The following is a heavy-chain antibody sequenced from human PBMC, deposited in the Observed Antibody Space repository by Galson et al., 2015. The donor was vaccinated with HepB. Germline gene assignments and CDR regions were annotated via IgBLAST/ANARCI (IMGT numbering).Heavy chain of an antibody. CDR3: ARVGRLVVVAN. CDR2: ISSSSSYT. V-gene: IGHV3-48*03. D-gene: IGHD3-22*01. Sequence: SLRLSCAASGFTFSSYEMNWVRQAPGKGLEWVSYISSSSSYTNYADSVKGRFTISRDNAKNSLYLQMNSLRAEDTAVYYCARVGRLVVVANWDQGTLVTVSS. J-gene: IGHJ4*02. CDR1: GFTFSSYE.